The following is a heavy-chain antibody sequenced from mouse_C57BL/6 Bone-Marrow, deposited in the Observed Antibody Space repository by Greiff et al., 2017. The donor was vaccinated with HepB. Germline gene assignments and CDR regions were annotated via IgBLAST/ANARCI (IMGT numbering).Heavy chain of an antibody. D-gene: IGHD1-1*02. J-gene: IGHJ3*01. CDR2: VDPSDSYT. CDR1: GYTFTSYW. CDR3: ARWYSAWFAY. V-gene: IGHV1-59*01. Sequence: VQLQQPGAELVRPGTSVKLSCKASGYTFTSYWMHWVKQRPGQGLEWIGVVDPSDSYTNYNQKFKGKATLTVDTSSSTAYMQLSSLTSEDSAVYYCARWYSAWFAYWGQGTLVTVSA.